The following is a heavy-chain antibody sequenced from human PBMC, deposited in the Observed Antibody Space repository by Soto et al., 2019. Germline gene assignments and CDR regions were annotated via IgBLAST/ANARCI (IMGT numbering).Heavy chain of an antibody. CDR3: AKTPRLGGNSISEY. D-gene: IGHD2-21*02. CDR2: ISYDGSNK. J-gene: IGHJ4*02. Sequence: PGGSLRLSCAASGFTFSSYGMHWVRQAPGKGLEWVAVISYDGSNKYYADSVKGRFTISRDNSKNTLYLQMNSLRAEDTAVYYCAKTPRLGGNSISEYWGQGTRVTVSS. V-gene: IGHV3-30*18. CDR1: GFTFSSYG.